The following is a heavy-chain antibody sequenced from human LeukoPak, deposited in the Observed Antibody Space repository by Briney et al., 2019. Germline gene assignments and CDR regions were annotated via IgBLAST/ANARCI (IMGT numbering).Heavy chain of an antibody. CDR1: GGPISSYY. D-gene: IGHD1-26*01. Sequence: SETLSLTCTVSGGPISSYYWSWIRQPPGKGLEWIGYIYYSGSTNYNPSLKSRVTISVDTSKNQFSLKLSSVTAADTAVYYCARDLRSYHDYWGQGTLVTVSS. CDR3: ARDLRSYHDY. J-gene: IGHJ4*02. CDR2: IYYSGST. V-gene: IGHV4-59*01.